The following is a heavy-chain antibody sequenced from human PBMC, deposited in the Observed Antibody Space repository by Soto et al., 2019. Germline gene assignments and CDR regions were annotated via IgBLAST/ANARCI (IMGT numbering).Heavy chain of an antibody. CDR3: ARASVYYYDSSGSRIDY. D-gene: IGHD3-22*01. V-gene: IGHV1-69*13. J-gene: IGHJ4*02. CDR1: GGTFSSYA. CDR2: IIPIFGTA. Sequence: SVKVSCKASGGTFSSYAISWVRQAPGQGLEWMGGIIPIFGTANYAQKFQGRVTMTGDESTSTVYMELSSLRSEDTAVYYCARASVYYYDSSGSRIDYWGQGTLVTVSS.